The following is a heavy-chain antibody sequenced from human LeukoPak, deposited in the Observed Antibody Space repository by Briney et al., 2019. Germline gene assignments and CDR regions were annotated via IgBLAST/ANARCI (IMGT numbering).Heavy chain of an antibody. CDR1: GDSVSNNSAA. J-gene: IGHJ4*02. Sequence: SQTLSLTCALSGDSVSNNSAAWNWIRQSPSRGLEWLGRTYYRSKWYNDYAVSVKSRITINPDTSKNQFSLQLNSVTPEDTAVYYCARAEGPYYYDSSGYYGGRCFHYWGQGTLVTVSS. V-gene: IGHV6-1*01. CDR3: ARAEGPYYYDSSGYYGGRCFHY. CDR2: TYYRSKWYN. D-gene: IGHD3-22*01.